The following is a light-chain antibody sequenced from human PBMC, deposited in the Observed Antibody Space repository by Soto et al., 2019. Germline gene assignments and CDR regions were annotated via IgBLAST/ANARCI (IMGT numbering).Light chain of an antibody. CDR2: DNS. CDR1: ISNIGSKY. V-gene: IGLV1-44*01. CDR3: ATWDDDLNIWV. J-gene: IGLJ3*02. Sequence: QSVLTQPPSASTTPGQRVTIFCSGGISNIGSKYVYWYQHLPGAAPKLLIYDNSQRPSEVPDRFSGSRSGTSASLAISGVQFEDEGVYFCATWDDDLNIWVFGAGTQLTVL.